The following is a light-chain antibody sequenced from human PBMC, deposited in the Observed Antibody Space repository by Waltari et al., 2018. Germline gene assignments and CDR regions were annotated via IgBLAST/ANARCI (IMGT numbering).Light chain of an antibody. J-gene: IGKJ4*01. CDR2: GAS. Sequence: EIALTQSPGPLSLSPGERATLSCRASQTISGSWLTWYQRKPGQAPRLLFYGASSRATGIPVRFSGSGSGTDFTLTISRLEPEDSAVYYCQQYDGSSVTFGGGTKVEVK. V-gene: IGKV3-20*01. CDR1: QTISGSW. CDR3: QQYDGSSVT.